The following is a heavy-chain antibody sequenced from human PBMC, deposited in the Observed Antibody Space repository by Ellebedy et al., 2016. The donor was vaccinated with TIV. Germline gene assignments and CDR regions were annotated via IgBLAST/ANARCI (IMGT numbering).Heavy chain of an antibody. CDR2: INTDGVSI. V-gene: IGHV3-23*03. CDR3: AKGSSSGFNYHRVGFEY. CDR1: GFTFSSFS. Sequence: GGSLRLSCAASGFTFSSFSMHWVRQAPGKGLEWLSVINTDGVSIYHANSVKGRFTITRDNSKNTLYLQMNRLRAEDTAVYYCAKGSSSGFNYHRVGFEYWGHGTLVTVSS. J-gene: IGHJ4*01. D-gene: IGHD3-22*01.